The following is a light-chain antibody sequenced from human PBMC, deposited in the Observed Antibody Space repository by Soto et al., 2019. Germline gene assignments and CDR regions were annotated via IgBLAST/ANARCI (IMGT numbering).Light chain of an antibody. V-gene: IGKV3-20*01. CDR2: STS. J-gene: IGKJ1*01. CDR3: QHYDRAPMWT. CDR1: QSVRTY. Sequence: EIVLTQSPVTLSLSPGERATLSCRASQSVRTYLAWYQQKPGQAPRLLMYSTSIRATGIPDRFSGSGSGTDFTLTISRLDPEDFAVYYCQHYDRAPMWTFGQGTKVDIK.